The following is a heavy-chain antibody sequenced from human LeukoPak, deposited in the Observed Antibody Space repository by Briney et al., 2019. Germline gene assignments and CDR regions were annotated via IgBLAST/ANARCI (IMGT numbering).Heavy chain of an antibody. V-gene: IGHV3-48*03. D-gene: IGHD3-22*01. CDR2: ISSSGSTI. Sequence: GGSLRLSCAASGFTFSSYEMNWVRQAPGKGLEWVSYISSSGSTIYYADAVKGRFTISRDNAKNSLYLQMNSLRAEDTAVYYCARGEDDSSGYYAGYWGQGTLGTVYS. CDR1: GFTFSSYE. J-gene: IGHJ4*02. CDR3: ARGEDDSSGYYAGY.